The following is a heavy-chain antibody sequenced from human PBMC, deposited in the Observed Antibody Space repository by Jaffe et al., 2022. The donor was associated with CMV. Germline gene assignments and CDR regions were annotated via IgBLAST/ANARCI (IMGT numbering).Heavy chain of an antibody. V-gene: IGHV3-49*04. CDR1: GFTFGDYA. Sequence: EVQLVESGGGLVQPGRSLRLSCTASGFTFGDYAMSWVRQAPGKGLEWVGFIRSKAYGGTTEYAASVKGRFTISRDDSKSIAYLQMNSLKTEDTAVYYCTRDCSSTSCYLFDYWGQGTLVTVSS. CDR3: TRDCSSTSCYLFDY. D-gene: IGHD2-2*01. J-gene: IGHJ4*02. CDR2: IRSKAYGGTT.